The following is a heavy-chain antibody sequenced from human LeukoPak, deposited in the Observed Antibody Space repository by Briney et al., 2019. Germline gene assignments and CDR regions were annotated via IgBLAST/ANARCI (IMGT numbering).Heavy chain of an antibody. V-gene: IGHV3-53*01. Sequence: HPGGSLRLSCAAAGVTVSSNYMSWVRPVPGRGLEWLSMLYSDGTTHYLDSVKGRFSISRDSSQNTLYFQMNSLRVEDTAVYYCARWYCNSLNCYYDYWGQGTLVTVSS. D-gene: IGHD2/OR15-2a*01. J-gene: IGHJ4*02. CDR2: LYSDGTT. CDR3: ARWYCNSLNCYYDY. CDR1: GVTVSSNY.